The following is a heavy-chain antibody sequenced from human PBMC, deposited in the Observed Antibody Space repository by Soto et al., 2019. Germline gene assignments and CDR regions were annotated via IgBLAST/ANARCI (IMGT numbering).Heavy chain of an antibody. CDR2: IYYSGST. D-gene: IGHD3-16*01. V-gene: IGHV4-31*03. CDR3: ARGRVMITFVGVLLDY. Sequence: QVQLQESGPGMVKTSQNLSLTCTVSGGSISSGGYYWSWIRQHPGKGMKWIGYIYYSGSTYYNQSLKSRVTISVDRSKNQFSLKLSSVTVAVTAVYYYARGRVMITFVGVLLDYWCKGTLGTVSS. CDR1: GGSISSGGYY. J-gene: IGHJ4*02.